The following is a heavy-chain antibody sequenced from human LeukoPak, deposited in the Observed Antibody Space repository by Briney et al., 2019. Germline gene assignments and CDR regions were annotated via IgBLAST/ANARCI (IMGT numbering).Heavy chain of an antibody. CDR1: GGAISGHY. Sequence: SETLSLTCTVSGGAISGHYWNWIRQPAGKGLEWIGRIYSSGYTNDNPFLKSRITMSVDMSKNQFSLRLNSVTAADTAVYYCARGEHSVDSWGQGMLVTVSS. D-gene: IGHD1/OR15-1a*01. CDR3: ARGEHSVDS. CDR2: IYSSGYT. J-gene: IGHJ4*02. V-gene: IGHV4-4*07.